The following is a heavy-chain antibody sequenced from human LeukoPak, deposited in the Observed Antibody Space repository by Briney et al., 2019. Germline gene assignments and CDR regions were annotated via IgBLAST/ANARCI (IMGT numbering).Heavy chain of an antibody. Sequence: ASVKVSCKASGGTFSSYAISWVRQAPGQGLEWMGWISAYNGNTNYAQKLQGRVTMTTDTSTSTAYMELRSLRSDDTAVYYCARYEGYPRFVYWGQGTLVTVSS. D-gene: IGHD1-1*01. CDR3: ARYEGYPRFVY. CDR2: ISAYNGNT. CDR1: GGTFSSYA. V-gene: IGHV1-18*01. J-gene: IGHJ4*02.